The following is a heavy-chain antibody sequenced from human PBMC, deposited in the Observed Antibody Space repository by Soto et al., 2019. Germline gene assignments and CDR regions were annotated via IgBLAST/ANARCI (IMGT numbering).Heavy chain of an antibody. CDR2: ISSSGSTI. D-gene: IGHD1-7*01. Sequence: GGSLRLSCSASGFTFSYYYMSWIRQAPGKGLEWVSYISSSGSTIYYADSVKGRFTISRDNAKNSLYLQMNSLRAEDTAVYYCARDLADWNSEYNWFDPWGQGTLVTVSS. CDR1: GFTFSYYY. V-gene: IGHV3-11*01. CDR3: ARDLADWNSEYNWFDP. J-gene: IGHJ5*02.